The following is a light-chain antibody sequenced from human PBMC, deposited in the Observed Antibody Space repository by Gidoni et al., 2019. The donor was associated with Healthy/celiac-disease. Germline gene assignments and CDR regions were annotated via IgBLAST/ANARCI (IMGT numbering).Light chain of an antibody. Sequence: QSVLTQPPSVSAAPGQRVTISRPGSSSTIGAGYDVHWYQQLPGTAPKLLIYGNSNRPSGVPDRFSGSKSGTSASLAITGLQSEDEADYYCQAYDSSLSGSVFGGGTKLTVL. CDR3: QAYDSSLSGSV. V-gene: IGLV1-40*01. J-gene: IGLJ2*01. CDR1: SSTIGAGYD. CDR2: GNS.